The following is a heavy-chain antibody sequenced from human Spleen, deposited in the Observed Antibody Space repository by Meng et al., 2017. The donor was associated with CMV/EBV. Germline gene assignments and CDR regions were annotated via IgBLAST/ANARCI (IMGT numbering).Heavy chain of an antibody. CDR2: IYYRGST. V-gene: IGHV4-39*07. Sequence: SETLSLTCTVSGGSISSSSYYWGWIRRPPGKGLEWNGSIYYRGSTYYNPSLKSRVTISVDTSKNQFSLKPGSVTAADTAVYYCARGDYDVWSGYYPHWFGPWGQGTLVTVSS. CDR1: GGSISSSSYY. J-gene: IGHJ5*02. D-gene: IGHD3-3*01. CDR3: ARGDYDVWSGYYPHWFGP.